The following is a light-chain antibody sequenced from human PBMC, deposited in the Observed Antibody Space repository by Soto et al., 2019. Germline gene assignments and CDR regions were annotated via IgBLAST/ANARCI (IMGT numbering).Light chain of an antibody. CDR3: SSYTTRSVV. V-gene: IGLV2-14*01. Sequence: QSALTQPASVSGSPGQSITISCTGTSSDVGGYNSVSWYQQYPGKAPKLIIYDVSNRPSGVSSRFSGSKSGNTASLTISGLQADDEADYYCSSYTTRSVVFGGGTKLTVL. CDR1: SSDVGGYNS. J-gene: IGLJ2*01. CDR2: DVS.